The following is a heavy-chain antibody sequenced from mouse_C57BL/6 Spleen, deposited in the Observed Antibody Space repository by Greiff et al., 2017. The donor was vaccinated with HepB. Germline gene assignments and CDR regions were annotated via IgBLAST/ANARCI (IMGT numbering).Heavy chain of an antibody. CDR2: INPGSGGT. CDR1: GYAFTNYL. V-gene: IGHV1-54*01. D-gene: IGHD1-1*01. Sequence: LQESGAELVRPGTSVKVSCKASGYAFTNYLIEWVKQRPGQGLEWIGVINPGSGGTNYNEKFKGKATLTADKSTSTAYMQLSSLTSEDSAVYFCARSGGSSYEGYWGQGTTLTVSS. J-gene: IGHJ2*01. CDR3: ARSGGSSYEGY.